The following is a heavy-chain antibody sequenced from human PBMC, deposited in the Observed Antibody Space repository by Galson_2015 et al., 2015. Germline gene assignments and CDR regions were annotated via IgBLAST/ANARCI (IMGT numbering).Heavy chain of an antibody. CDR2: ISYDGSNK. CDR3: AKDFGWRYYGSGSVYGMDV. Sequence: SLRLSCAASGFTFSSYGMHWVRQAPGKGLEWVAVISYDGSNKYYADSVKGRFTISRDNSKNTLYLQMNSLRAEDTAVYYCAKDFGWRYYGSGSVYGMDVWGQGTTVTVSS. CDR1: GFTFSSYG. V-gene: IGHV3-30*18. J-gene: IGHJ6*02. D-gene: IGHD3-10*01.